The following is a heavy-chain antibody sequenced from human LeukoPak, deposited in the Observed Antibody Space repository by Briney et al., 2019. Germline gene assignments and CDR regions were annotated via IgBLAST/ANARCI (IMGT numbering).Heavy chain of an antibody. V-gene: IGHV4-39*07. CDR3: ARLPLSYYYYMDV. CDR2: IYYSGST. CDR1: GGSISSSSYY. Sequence: SETLSLTCTVSGGSISSSSYYWGWIRQPPGKGLEWIGSIYYSGSTYYNPSLKSRVTISVDPSKNQFSLKLSSVTAADTAVYYCARLPLSYYYYMDVWGKGTTVTVSS. J-gene: IGHJ6*03.